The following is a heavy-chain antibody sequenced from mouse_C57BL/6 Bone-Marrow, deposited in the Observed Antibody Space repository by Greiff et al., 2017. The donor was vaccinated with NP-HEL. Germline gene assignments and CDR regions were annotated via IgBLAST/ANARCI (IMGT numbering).Heavy chain of an antibody. CDR3: APYYIKNDYYAMDY. V-gene: IGHV1-80*01. CDR2: IYPGDGGT. CDR1: GYTFTSYW. Sequence: VQLQQSGAELVKPGASVKISCKASGYTFTSYWMNWVKQRPGKGLEWIGQIYPGDGGTNYNEKFKGKATLTVDKSSSTAYMQLSSLTSEDSAVYFCAPYYIKNDYYAMDYGGQGTSVTVSS. D-gene: IGHD2-5*01. J-gene: IGHJ4*01.